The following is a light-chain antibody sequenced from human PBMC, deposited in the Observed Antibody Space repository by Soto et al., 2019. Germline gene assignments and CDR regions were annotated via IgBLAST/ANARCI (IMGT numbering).Light chain of an antibody. J-gene: IGLJ1*01. Sequence: QSALTQPASVSGSPGQSITISCTGTGSDVGGYNYVSWHQQYPGKAPKLVIYDVTNRPSGFSNRFSGSKSGNTASLTISGLQAEDEADYYCSSYTRGRTYVFGTGTKVTVL. CDR2: DVT. CDR3: SSYTRGRTYV. V-gene: IGLV2-14*03. CDR1: GSDVGGYNY.